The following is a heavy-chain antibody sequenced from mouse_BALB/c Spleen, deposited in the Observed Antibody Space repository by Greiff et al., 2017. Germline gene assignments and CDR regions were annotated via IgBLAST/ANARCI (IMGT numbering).Heavy chain of an antibody. CDR3: ARYGNYGKGAMDY. D-gene: IGHD2-1*01. CDR1: GFSLSRYS. CDR2: IWGGGST. V-gene: IGHV2-6-4*01. Sequence: QVQLKESGPGLVAPSQSLSITCTVSGFSLSRYSVHWVRQPPGKGLEWLGMIWGGGSTDYNSALKSRLSISKDNSKSHVFLKMNSLQTDDTAMYYCARYGNYGKGAMDYWGQGTSVTVSS. J-gene: IGHJ4*01.